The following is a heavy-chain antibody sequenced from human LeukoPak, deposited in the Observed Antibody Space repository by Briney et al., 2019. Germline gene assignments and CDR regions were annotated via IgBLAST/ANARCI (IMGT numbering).Heavy chain of an antibody. Sequence: ASVKVSCKASGYTFTGYYMHWVRRAPGQGLEWMGWISGYNGKTKYAQKLQDRVTMTTDTSTTTAYMELRSLTSDDTAVYYCARAGAVVDNWFDPWGQGTLVTVSS. V-gene: IGHV1-18*04. CDR3: ARAGAVVDNWFDP. J-gene: IGHJ5*02. CDR2: ISGYNGKT. CDR1: GYTFTGYY. D-gene: IGHD2-15*01.